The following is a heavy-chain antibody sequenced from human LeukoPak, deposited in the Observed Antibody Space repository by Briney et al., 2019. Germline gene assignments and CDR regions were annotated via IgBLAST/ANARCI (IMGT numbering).Heavy chain of an antibody. CDR1: GYTFTGYY. J-gene: IGHJ4*02. CDR3: ARVERYSSGSDY. D-gene: IGHD6-19*01. V-gene: IGHV1-2*02. CDR2: INPNSGGT. Sequence: ASVKVSCKASGYTFTGYYMHWVRQAPGQGLEWMGWINPNSGGTNYAQKFQGRVTMTRDTSINTAYMELSRLRSDDTAVYYCARVERYSSGSDYWGQGTLVTVSS.